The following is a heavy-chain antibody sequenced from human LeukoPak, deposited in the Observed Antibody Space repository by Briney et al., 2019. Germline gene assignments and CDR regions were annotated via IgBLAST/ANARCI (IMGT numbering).Heavy chain of an antibody. CDR3: AGTTDYSSFLAY. Sequence: SQTLSLTCAISGDSVSSNSAVWNWIRQSPSRGLEWLGRIYYRSTWHNEYAESVKSRISINPGTSKNQFSLQLNSVTPEDTAEYYCAGTTDYSSFLAYWGQGTLVTVSS. CDR1: GDSVSSNSAV. D-gene: IGHD4-11*01. J-gene: IGHJ4*02. CDR2: IYYRSTWHN. V-gene: IGHV6-1*01.